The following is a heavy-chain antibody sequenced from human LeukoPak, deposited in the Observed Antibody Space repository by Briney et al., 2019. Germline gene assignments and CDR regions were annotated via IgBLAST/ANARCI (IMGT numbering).Heavy chain of an antibody. V-gene: IGHV3-23*01. CDR3: AKGAVGKTESSGYPPHFDY. CDR2: VSATGYTT. D-gene: IGHD3-22*01. J-gene: IGHJ4*02. Sequence: GGSLRLSCVVSGFTLPYGMSWVRQAPGKGLEWVSYVSATGYTTSYADSVRGRFTISRDNAKNTVFLQMDSLRADDTAVYYCAKGAVGKTESSGYPPHFDYWGQGTLVTVSS. CDR1: GFTLPYG.